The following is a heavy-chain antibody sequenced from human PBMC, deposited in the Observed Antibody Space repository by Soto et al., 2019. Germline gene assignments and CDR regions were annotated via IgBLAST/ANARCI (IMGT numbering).Heavy chain of an antibody. J-gene: IGHJ6*02. Sequence: GESLKISCKGSGYSFTSYWIGWVRQMPGKGLEWMGIIYPGDSDTRYSPSFQGQVTISADKSISTAYLQWSSLKASDTAMYYCARLGTVTTSYYYDGMDVWGQGTTVTVSS. CDR3: ARLGTVTTSYYYDGMDV. D-gene: IGHD4-4*01. CDR2: IYPGDSDT. V-gene: IGHV5-51*01. CDR1: GYSFTSYW.